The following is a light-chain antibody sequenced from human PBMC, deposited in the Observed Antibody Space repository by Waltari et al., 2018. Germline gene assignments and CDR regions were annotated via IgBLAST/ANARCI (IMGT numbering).Light chain of an antibody. CDR1: SSNIRSNT. V-gene: IGLV1-44*01. J-gene: IGLJ3*02. CDR2: GNN. CDR3: AAWDDNLNGWV. Sequence: QSVLTQPPSASGTPGQRFAIPCSGSSSNIRSNTVNWYQQLPGTAPKLLIYGNNQRPSGVPDRFSGSKSGTSASLAIGGLQSDDEADYYCAAWDDNLNGWVFGGGTMLAVL.